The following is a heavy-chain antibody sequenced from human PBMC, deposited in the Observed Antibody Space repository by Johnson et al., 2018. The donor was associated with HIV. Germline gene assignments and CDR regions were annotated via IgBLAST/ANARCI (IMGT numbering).Heavy chain of an antibody. J-gene: IGHJ3*02. CDR2: INWNGGNT. Sequence: EVQLVESGGGVVRPGGSLRLSCAASGFIFDDYGMSWVRQAPGKGLDWVSGINWNGGNTGYAASGKGRFTIPRDNAKNSLDLQLNNLRAEDTALYFCARDRGYSGYDWGAFDIWGQGTMVTGSS. V-gene: IGHV3-20*04. CDR1: GFIFDDYG. CDR3: ARDRGYSGYDWGAFDI. D-gene: IGHD5-12*01.